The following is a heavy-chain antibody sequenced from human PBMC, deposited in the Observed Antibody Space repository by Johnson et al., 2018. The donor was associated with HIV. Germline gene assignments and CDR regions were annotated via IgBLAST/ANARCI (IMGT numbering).Heavy chain of an antibody. CDR1: GFTVSSNY. J-gene: IGHJ3*02. D-gene: IGHD3-9*01. CDR3: ARDPVTVTGSWDAFDI. CDR2: IDSGGTT. Sequence: VQLVESGGGLVQPGGSLKLSCAASGFTVSSNYMSWVRQAPGKGLECVSLIDSGGTTYYTDSVKGRFTISSDNSKNTLYLQMNSLRTDDTAVYYCARDPVTVTGSWDAFDIWGQGTMVTVSS. V-gene: IGHV3-66*02.